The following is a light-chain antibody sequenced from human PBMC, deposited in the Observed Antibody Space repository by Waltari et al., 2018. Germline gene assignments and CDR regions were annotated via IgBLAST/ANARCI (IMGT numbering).Light chain of an antibody. CDR3: EHYVRVPGT. V-gene: IGKV3-20*01. CDR2: GAT. J-gene: IGKJ1*01. Sequence: ELVLTQSPGTLSLSPGERATLSCWASQSVGGTLAWYQQKPGQAPRLRIYGATSRATCIPDRCRGSGSETVVSLSISRLGPEDVAVYDCEHYVRVPGTFGQGTKVEIK. CDR1: QSVGGT.